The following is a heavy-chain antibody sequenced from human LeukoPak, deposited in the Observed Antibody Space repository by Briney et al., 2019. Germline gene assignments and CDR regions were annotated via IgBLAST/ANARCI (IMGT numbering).Heavy chain of an antibody. V-gene: IGHV4-38-2*02. CDR3: ARGQYSSSWYPKYNWFDP. Sequence: PSETLSLTCTVSGYSISSGYYWGWIRQPPGKGLEWIGSIYHSGRTFYNPSLKSRVTISVDTSKNQFSLKLSSVTAADTAVYYCARGQYSSSWYPKYNWFDPWGQGTLVTVSS. J-gene: IGHJ5*02. D-gene: IGHD6-13*01. CDR2: IYHSGRT. CDR1: GYSISSGYY.